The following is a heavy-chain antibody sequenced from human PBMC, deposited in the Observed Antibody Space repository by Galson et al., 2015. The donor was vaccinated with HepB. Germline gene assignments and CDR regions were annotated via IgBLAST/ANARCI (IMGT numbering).Heavy chain of an antibody. CDR1: GFNFNGYW. J-gene: IGHJ4*02. CDR3: ARHSGHLSGWYTGRGGFDS. Sequence: SLRLSCAASGFNFNGYWMHWVRTAPEKGLVWVSRIYSDGSNTDYADSVKGRFPISRDNAKNTLYLQMNSLRPEDTAVYYCARHSGHLSGWYTGRGGFDSWGQGTLVTVSA. V-gene: IGHV3-74*01. CDR2: IYSDGSNT. D-gene: IGHD6-19*01.